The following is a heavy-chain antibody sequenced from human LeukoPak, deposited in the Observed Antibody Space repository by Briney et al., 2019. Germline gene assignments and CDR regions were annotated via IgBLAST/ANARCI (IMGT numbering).Heavy chain of an antibody. CDR1: GFTVSDYS. Sequence: PSGGSLRLSCAASGFTVSDYSMAWVRQAPGKGLEWVSAISGSGSYTDYADSVKGRFTISRDNSKNTPYLQMNSLRAEDTAVYYCARVKDSDYPLYYFDYWGQGTLVTVSS. D-gene: IGHD5-12*01. J-gene: IGHJ4*02. CDR2: ISGSGSYT. V-gene: IGHV3-23*01. CDR3: ARVKDSDYPLYYFDY.